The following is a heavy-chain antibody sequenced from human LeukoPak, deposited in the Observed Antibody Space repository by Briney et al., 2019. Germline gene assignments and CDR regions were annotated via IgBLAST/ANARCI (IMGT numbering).Heavy chain of an antibody. CDR2: IYPGNSDT. V-gene: IGHV5-51*01. D-gene: IGHD3-9*01. CDR1: GFSFTSYW. CDR3: ARDYSYDILTGYLLGEFDY. J-gene: IGHJ4*02. Sequence: GESLKISCKGSGFSFTSYWIGWVRQMPGKGLEWMGIIYPGNSDTRYSPSFQGQVTISADKSISTAYLQWSSLKASDTAMYYCARDYSYDILTGYLLGEFDYWGQGTLVTVSS.